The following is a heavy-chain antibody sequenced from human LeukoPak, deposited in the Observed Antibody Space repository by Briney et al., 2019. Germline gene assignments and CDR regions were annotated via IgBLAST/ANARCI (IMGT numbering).Heavy chain of an antibody. CDR2: MNPNSGNT. V-gene: IGHV1-8*01. CDR3: ARGQGSLRNWFDP. J-gene: IGHJ5*02. Sequence: ASVRVSCKASGYTFTSYDINWVRQATGQGLERMGWMNPNSGNTGYAQKFQGRVTMTRNTSISTAYMELSRLRSEDTAVYYCARGQGSLRNWFDPWGQGTLVTVSS. CDR1: GYTFTSYD.